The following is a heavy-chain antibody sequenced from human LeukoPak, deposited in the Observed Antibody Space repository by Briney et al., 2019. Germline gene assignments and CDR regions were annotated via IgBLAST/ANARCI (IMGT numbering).Heavy chain of an antibody. V-gene: IGHV3-48*02. D-gene: IGHD6-13*01. Sequence: QPGGSLRLSCAASGFTFSTYTMNWVRQAPGKGLEWVSSISSSSSTIYYADSVKGRFTISRDNAKNSLYLQMNNLRDEDTAVYYCARSRAADYWGQGTLVTVSS. CDR3: ARSRAADY. J-gene: IGHJ4*02. CDR2: ISSSSSTI. CDR1: GFTFSTYT.